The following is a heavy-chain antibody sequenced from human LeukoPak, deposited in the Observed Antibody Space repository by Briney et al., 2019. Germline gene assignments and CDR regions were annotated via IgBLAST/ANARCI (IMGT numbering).Heavy chain of an antibody. CDR2: ISSSSSTI. CDR1: GFTFSSYS. V-gene: IGHV3-48*04. Sequence: GGSLRLSCAASGFTFSSYSMNWVRQAPWKGLEWVSYISSSSSTIYYADSVKGRFTISRDNAKNSLYLQMNSLRAEDTAVYYCARGTTLLSYWGQGTLVTVSS. CDR3: ARGTTLLSY. D-gene: IGHD4-11*01. J-gene: IGHJ4*02.